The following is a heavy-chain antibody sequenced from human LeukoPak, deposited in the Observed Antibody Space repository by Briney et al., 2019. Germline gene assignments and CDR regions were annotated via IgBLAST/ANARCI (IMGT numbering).Heavy chain of an antibody. V-gene: IGHV1-2*02. J-gene: IGHJ4*02. D-gene: IGHD3-22*01. CDR1: GYTFTGYY. Sequence: ASVKVSCKASGYTFTGYYMHWVRQAPGQGLEWMGWINPNSGGTNYAQKFQGRVTMTRDTSISTAYMELSRLRSDDTAVYYCARDYYDSSGYYYYFDYWGQGILVTVSS. CDR2: INPNSGGT. CDR3: ARDYYDSSGYYYYFDY.